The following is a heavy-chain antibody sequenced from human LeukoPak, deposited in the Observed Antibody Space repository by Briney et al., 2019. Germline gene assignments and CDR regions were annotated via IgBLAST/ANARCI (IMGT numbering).Heavy chain of an antibody. D-gene: IGHD5-18*01. CDR1: ELTSSTSW. CDR2: TKQDGSEK. Sequence: GGSLRLSCAASELTSSTSWMSWVRQAPGKGLEWVAQTKQDGSEKYYVDSVKGRFTTSRDKNSLFLQMNSVRAEDTAVYYCARESPGYGQLDYWGQGTLVTVSS. V-gene: IGHV3-7*01. CDR3: ARESPGYGQLDY. J-gene: IGHJ4*02.